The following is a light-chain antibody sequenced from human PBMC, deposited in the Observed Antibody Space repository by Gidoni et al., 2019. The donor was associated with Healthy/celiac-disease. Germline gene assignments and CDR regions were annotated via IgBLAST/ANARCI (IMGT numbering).Light chain of an antibody. V-gene: IGKV1-33*01. CDR3: QQYDNLPIT. CDR1: QDISNY. J-gene: IGKJ5*01. Sequence: DIQMSQSPSSLSASVGDRVTITCQASQDISNYLNWYQQKPGKAPKLLIYDASHVETGVPSRCSGIGSGTDFTFTISSLQPEDIATYYCQQYDNLPITFGQGTRLEIK. CDR2: DAS.